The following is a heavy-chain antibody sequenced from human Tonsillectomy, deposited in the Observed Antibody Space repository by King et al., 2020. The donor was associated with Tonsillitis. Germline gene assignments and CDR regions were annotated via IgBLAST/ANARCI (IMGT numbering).Heavy chain of an antibody. CDR2: ISYSGST. D-gene: IGHD3-10*01. Sequence: QLQESGPGLVKPSETLSLTCTVSGGSISSYYWSWIRQPPGKGLGWIGYISYSGSTIYNPSLKSRVTISVDTSKNQFSLKLSSVTAADTAVYYCARARFGYYMDVWGKGTTVTVAS. J-gene: IGHJ6*03. CDR3: ARARFGYYMDV. CDR1: GGSISSYY. V-gene: IGHV4-59*01.